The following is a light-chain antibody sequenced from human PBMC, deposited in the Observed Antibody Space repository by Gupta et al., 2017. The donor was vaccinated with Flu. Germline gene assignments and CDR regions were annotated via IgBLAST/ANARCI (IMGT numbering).Light chain of an antibody. J-gene: IGLJ2*01. CDR3: EAWDDSLSGVV. CDR2: RNN. V-gene: IGLV1-44*01. Sequence: CSGSSSNIGRKPGNWYQQFPGTAPTFLIYRNNQRPSGVPDRFCGSKSGTSDSLAISGLQSEDEAEYSCEAWDDSLSGVVFGGGTKLTV. CDR1: SSNIGRKP.